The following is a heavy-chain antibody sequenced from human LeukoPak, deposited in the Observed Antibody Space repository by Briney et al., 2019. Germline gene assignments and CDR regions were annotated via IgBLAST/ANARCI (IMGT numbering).Heavy chain of an antibody. J-gene: IGHJ6*03. CDR3: ARGQYYYDSSGWVSGYYYYYMDV. CDR2: INHSGST. Sequence: PSETLSLTCAVYGGSLSGYYWSWIRQPPGKGLEWIGEINHSGSTNYNPSLKSRVTISVDTSKNQFSLKLSSVTAADTAVYYCARGQYYYDSSGWVSGYYYYYMDVWGKGTTVTVSS. D-gene: IGHD3-22*01. CDR1: GGSLSGYY. V-gene: IGHV4-34*01.